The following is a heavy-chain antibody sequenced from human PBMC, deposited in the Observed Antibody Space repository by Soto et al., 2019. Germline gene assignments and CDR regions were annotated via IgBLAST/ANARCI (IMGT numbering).Heavy chain of an antibody. CDR3: VRDRDWAFDI. J-gene: IGHJ3*02. V-gene: IGHV3-48*02. CDR2: FGTSRKYI. Sequence: TSETLRLSCAASGYNLRDYSMNWIRQAPGKGLEWISYFGTSRKYIFYSDSVRGRFTISRDDARNSVYLQLNSLRDEDTAVYYCVRDRDWAFDIWGQGTMVTVS. D-gene: IGHD3-9*01. CDR1: GYNLRDYS.